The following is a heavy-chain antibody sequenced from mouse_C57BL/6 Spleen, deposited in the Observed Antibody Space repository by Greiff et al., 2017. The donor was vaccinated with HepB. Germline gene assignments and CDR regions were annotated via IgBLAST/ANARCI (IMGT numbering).Heavy chain of an antibody. CDR1: GYTFTSYW. Sequence: QVQLKQPGAELVKPGASVKMSCKASGYTFTSYWITWVKQRPGQGLEWIGDIYPGSGSTNYNEKFKSKATLTVDTSSSTAYMQRSSLTSEDSAVYYCARGEERTGYYFDYWGQGTTLTVSS. CDR3: ARGEERTGYYFDY. V-gene: IGHV1-55*01. CDR2: IYPGSGST. J-gene: IGHJ2*01.